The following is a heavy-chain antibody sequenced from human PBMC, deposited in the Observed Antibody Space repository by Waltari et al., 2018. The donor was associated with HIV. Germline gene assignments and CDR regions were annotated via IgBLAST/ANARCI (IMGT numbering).Heavy chain of an antibody. CDR2: INHSGSA. V-gene: IGHV4-34*01. J-gene: IGHJ4*02. CDR1: VGTFSGYY. Sequence: QVQLQQWGAGLLKPSETLSLTCAVYVGTFSGYYWTWIRQSPDKGLEWIGEINHSGSANYNPSLKSRVTISVDTSKNQFSLKLRSVTAADTAMYYCARANVGPTDIPGCAYWGQGTLVTVSS. CDR3: ARANVGPTDIPGCAY. D-gene: IGHD1-1*01.